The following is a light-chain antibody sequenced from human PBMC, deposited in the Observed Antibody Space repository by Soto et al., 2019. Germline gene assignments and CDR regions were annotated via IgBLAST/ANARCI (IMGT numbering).Light chain of an antibody. V-gene: IGKV1-9*01. CDR3: QQLNSYPVFT. CDR2: AAS. J-gene: IGKJ3*01. CDR1: QGISSY. Sequence: DIQLTQSPSFLSASVGDRVTITCRASQGISSYLAWYQQKPWKAPKLLIYAASTLQSGVPSKFSGSGSGTEFTLTISSLQPDDFATHSCQQLNSYPVFTFGPGTKVDSK.